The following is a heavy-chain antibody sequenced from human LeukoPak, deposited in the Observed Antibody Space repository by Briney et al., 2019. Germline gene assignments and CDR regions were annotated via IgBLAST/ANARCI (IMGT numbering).Heavy chain of an antibody. Sequence: GGSLRHSCAASGFTFSTYAMNWVRQAPGKGLEWVAVISDDGRHNYYADSVKGRFTISRDNSKSTLYLQMNSLRDDDSAAYFCARVYLERLTAGYFDHWGQGTQVTVSP. D-gene: IGHD2-8*01. V-gene: IGHV3-30*04. J-gene: IGHJ4*02. CDR2: ISDDGRHN. CDR1: GFTFSTYA. CDR3: ARVYLERLTAGYFDH.